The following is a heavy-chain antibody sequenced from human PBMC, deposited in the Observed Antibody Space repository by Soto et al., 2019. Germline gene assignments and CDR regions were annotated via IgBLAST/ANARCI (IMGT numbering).Heavy chain of an antibody. V-gene: IGHV1-69*01. CDR1: GGTFSSYA. Sequence: QVQLVQSGAEVKKPGSSVKVSCKASGGTFSSYAISWVRQAPGQGLEWMGVIIPIFGTANYAQKFQGRVTITADESTSTAYMELSSLRSEDTAVYYCAREVRGRSNQPAHYNYYGMDVWGQGTTVTVSS. J-gene: IGHJ6*02. CDR2: IIPIFGTA. D-gene: IGHD3-10*01. CDR3: AREVRGRSNQPAHYNYYGMDV.